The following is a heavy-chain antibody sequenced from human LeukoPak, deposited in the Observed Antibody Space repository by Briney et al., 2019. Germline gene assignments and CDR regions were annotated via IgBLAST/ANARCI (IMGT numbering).Heavy chain of an antibody. Sequence: PGGSLRLSCAASGFSFRTYGMSWVRQAPGKRLEWVSGISGSGDNTHNADFVKGRFTISRDNSKNTLYLQMNSLRAEDTAVYYCARDEAAAAGTVWFDPWGQGTLVTVSS. D-gene: IGHD6-13*01. CDR1: GFSFRTYG. V-gene: IGHV3-23*01. J-gene: IGHJ5*02. CDR2: ISGSGDNT. CDR3: ARDEAAAAGTVWFDP.